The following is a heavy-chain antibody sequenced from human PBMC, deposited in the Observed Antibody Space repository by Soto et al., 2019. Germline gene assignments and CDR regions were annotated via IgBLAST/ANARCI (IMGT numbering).Heavy chain of an antibody. J-gene: IGHJ5*02. Sequence: LRLSCVASGFTFDDYGMHWVRQAPGKGLEWVSGISWNSGSIGYADSVKGRFTISRDNAKNSLYLQMNSLRAEDTAFYFCSKVLTTHTFGPLDPWGEGTLVTVSS. D-gene: IGHD3-16*01. V-gene: IGHV3-9*01. CDR2: ISWNSGSI. CDR3: SKVLTTHTFGPLDP. CDR1: GFTFDDYG.